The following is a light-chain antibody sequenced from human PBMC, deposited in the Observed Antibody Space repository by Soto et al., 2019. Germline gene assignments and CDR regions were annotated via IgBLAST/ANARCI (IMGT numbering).Light chain of an antibody. Sequence: QSALTQPASVSGSPGQSITISCTGTSSDVGAYNYVSWYQQYPGKAPKLMISVVSNRPSGVSNRFSGSKSGNTASLTISGLQAEDEADYYCSSYSSSNISVFGGGTKLTVL. J-gene: IGLJ3*02. V-gene: IGLV2-14*01. CDR3: SSYSSSNISV. CDR1: SSDVGAYNY. CDR2: VVS.